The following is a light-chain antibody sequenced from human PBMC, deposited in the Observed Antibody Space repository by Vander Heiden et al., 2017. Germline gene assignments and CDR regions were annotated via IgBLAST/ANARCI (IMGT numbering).Light chain of an antibody. CDR1: SSNIEPNS. Sequence: QSVLSQPPSASGTLGQWATISCPGSSSNIEPNSVNWYPQRPGTAPKLLIYANNQRPSGVPARFSGSKSGTSASLAIRGLQSADEADYYCAVWEDSLNGWVFGGGTKLTVL. CDR3: AVWEDSLNGWV. CDR2: ANN. J-gene: IGLJ3*02. V-gene: IGLV1-44*01.